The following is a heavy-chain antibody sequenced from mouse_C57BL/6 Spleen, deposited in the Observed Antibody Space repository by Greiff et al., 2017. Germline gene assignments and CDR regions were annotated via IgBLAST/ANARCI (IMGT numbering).Heavy chain of an antibody. J-gene: IGHJ1*03. V-gene: IGHV5-16*01. CDR3: ARDYGSYWYFDV. Sequence: EVQLVESEGGLMQPGSSMKLSCTASGFTFSDYYMAWVRQVPEKGLEWVANINYDGSSTYYLDSLKSRFIISRDNAKNILYLQMSSLKSEDTATYYCARDYGSYWYFDVWGTGTTVTVSS. D-gene: IGHD1-1*01. CDR1: GFTFSDYY. CDR2: INYDGSST.